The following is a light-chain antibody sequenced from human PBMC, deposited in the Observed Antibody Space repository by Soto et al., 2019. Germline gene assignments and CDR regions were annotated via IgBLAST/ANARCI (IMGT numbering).Light chain of an antibody. CDR3: SSYAGSDNLV. J-gene: IGLJ7*01. CDR1: SSDVGGYNY. Sequence: QSVLTQPPSASGSPGQSVTISCTGTSSDVGGYNYVSWYQQHPGKAPKLMIYEVSKRPSGVPDRFSASKSGTTASLTVSGLQAEDEADYYGSSYAGSDNLVFGGGTQLPVL. V-gene: IGLV2-8*01. CDR2: EVS.